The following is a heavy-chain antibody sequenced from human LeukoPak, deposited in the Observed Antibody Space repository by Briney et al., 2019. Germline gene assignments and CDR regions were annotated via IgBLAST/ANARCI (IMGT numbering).Heavy chain of an antibody. CDR1: GFTFSSYA. CDR2: ISYDGSNK. Sequence: GGSLRLSCAASGFTFSSYAMHWVRQAPGKGLEWVAVISYDGSNKYYADSVKGRFTISRDNSKNTLYLQMNSLRAEDTAVCYCARDLVPLVPAAILGDYWGQGTLVTVSS. J-gene: IGHJ4*02. V-gene: IGHV3-30-3*01. CDR3: ARDLVPLVPAAILGDY. D-gene: IGHD2-2*02.